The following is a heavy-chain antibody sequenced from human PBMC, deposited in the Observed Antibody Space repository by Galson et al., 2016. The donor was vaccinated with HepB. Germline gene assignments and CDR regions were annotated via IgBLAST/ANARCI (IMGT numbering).Heavy chain of an antibody. D-gene: IGHD6-6*01. V-gene: IGHV4-4*02. J-gene: IGHJ4*02. Sequence: SETLSLTCAVSGDSVTGRNWWAWVRQAPGRGLEWIGETSLGRGTNYDPSLKNRVTISVDTSENQFSMRLTSVTAADTAVYYCARDAQYGNHVWAFDYWGQGILATVSS. CDR2: TSLGRGT. CDR3: ARDAQYGNHVWAFDY. CDR1: GDSVTGRNW.